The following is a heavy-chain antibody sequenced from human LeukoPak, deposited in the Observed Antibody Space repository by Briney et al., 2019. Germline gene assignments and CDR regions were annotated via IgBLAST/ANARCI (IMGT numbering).Heavy chain of an antibody. V-gene: IGHV3-23*01. CDR2: ISASGGGT. CDR3: APLAATTDY. Sequence: GGSLTLSCAASGFTLSSYAMSWVRHAPGKGLEWVSSISASGGGTYYADSVKGRFTISRDTSKNTLYLQMNSLRAEDAAVYYCAPLAATTDYWGQGTLVSVSS. J-gene: IGHJ4*02. CDR1: GFTLSSYA. D-gene: IGHD5-12*01.